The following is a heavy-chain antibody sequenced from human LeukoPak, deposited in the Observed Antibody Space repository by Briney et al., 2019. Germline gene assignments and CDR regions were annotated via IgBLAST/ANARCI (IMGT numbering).Heavy chain of an antibody. Sequence: GGSLRLSCAASGFTVSSNYMSWVRQAPGKGLEWVGRIKSRTDGGTIEYAAPVKGRFSISRDDSRNTLYLQMHSLRAEDTADYYCAKDNVAAAGRYFDYWGQGTLVTVSS. J-gene: IGHJ4*02. CDR3: AKDNVAAAGRYFDY. CDR1: GFTVSSNY. V-gene: IGHV3-15*01. CDR2: IKSRTDGGTI. D-gene: IGHD6-13*01.